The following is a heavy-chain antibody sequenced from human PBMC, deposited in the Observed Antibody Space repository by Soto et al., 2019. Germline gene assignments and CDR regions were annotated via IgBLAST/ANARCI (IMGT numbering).Heavy chain of an antibody. D-gene: IGHD2-2*01. J-gene: IGHJ6*02. Sequence: QLQLQESGSGLVKPSQTLSLTCAVSGGSISSGGYSWSWIRQPPGKGLEWIGYIYHSGSTYYNPSLKSRVTISVDRSKNQFSLKLSSLTAADTTVYYCAICSTSCPDYGMDVWGQGTTVTVSS. CDR2: IYHSGST. V-gene: IGHV4-30-2*01. CDR3: AICSTSCPDYGMDV. CDR1: GGSISSGGYS.